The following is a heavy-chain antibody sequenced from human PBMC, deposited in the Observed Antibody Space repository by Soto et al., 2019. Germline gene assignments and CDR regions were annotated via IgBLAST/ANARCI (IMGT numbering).Heavy chain of an antibody. D-gene: IGHD1-1*01. Sequence: EVQLLESGGGLVQPGGSVRLSCVASGFNLRNHDMNWFRQPPGKGLEWVSNINGAATFTSYPDAVKGRFTVSRDNSQNTVYLQMSNLRVEDTAVYYCAVDPNWEWGYRGQGTLVTVSS. CDR3: AVDPNWEWGY. CDR1: GFNLRNHD. CDR2: INGAATFT. V-gene: IGHV3-23*01. J-gene: IGHJ4*02.